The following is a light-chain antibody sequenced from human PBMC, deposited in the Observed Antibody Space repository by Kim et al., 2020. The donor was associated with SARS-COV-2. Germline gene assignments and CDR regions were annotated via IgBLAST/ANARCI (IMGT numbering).Light chain of an antibody. Sequence: ASVGDRVTITCRASQSFSTWLAWFQQKPGKAPKLLIYKASSIESGVPSRFSGSGSGTEFTLTISSLQPDDFATYYCQQHKSYPWTFGQGTKVDIK. V-gene: IGKV1-5*03. CDR1: QSFSTW. J-gene: IGKJ1*01. CDR3: QQHKSYPWT. CDR2: KAS.